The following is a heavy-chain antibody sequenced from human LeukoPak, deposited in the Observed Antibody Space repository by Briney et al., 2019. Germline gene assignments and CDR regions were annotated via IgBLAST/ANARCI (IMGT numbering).Heavy chain of an antibody. CDR2: ISGSGGST. CDR1: GFPFNSYW. Sequence: GGSLRLSCAASGFPFNSYWMSWVRQAPGKGLEWVSAISGSGGSTYYADSVKGRFTISRDNSKNTLYLQMNSLRAEDTAVYYCAKDRQYQPGRDAFDIWGQGTMVTVSS. CDR3: AKDRQYQPGRDAFDI. J-gene: IGHJ3*02. D-gene: IGHD2-2*01. V-gene: IGHV3-23*01.